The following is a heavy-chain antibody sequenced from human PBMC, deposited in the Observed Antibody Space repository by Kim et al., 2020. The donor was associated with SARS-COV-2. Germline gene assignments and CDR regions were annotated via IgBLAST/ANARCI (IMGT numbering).Heavy chain of an antibody. Sequence: SETLSLTCSVSGDSISNYYWSWIRQPPGKGLEWIGYINYTGSTNYNPSLKSRVTISVDTSKNQFSLRLSSVTAADTAVYFCARQRTNSSSVDPWGQGTLV. D-gene: IGHD6-6*01. J-gene: IGHJ5*02. CDR1: GDSISNYY. CDR2: INYTGST. V-gene: IGHV4-59*08. CDR3: ARQRTNSSSVDP.